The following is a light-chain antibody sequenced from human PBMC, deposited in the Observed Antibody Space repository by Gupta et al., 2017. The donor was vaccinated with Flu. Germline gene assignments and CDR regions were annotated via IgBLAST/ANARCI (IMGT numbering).Light chain of an antibody. V-gene: IGKV1-39*01. CDR3: QQTYLSPRT. J-gene: IGKJ1*01. Sequence: DIEMTQSPSSLSASVGDRVTITCRASQSIRSHLNWYQQRPGKAPKLLIYAGSTLHGGVPARCSGSGSGTDFTLTITSLQPEDFATYYCQQTYLSPRTFGQGTKVEVK. CDR2: AGS. CDR1: QSIRSH.